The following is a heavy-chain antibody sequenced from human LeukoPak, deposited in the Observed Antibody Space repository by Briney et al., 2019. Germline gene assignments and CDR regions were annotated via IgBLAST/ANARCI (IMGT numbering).Heavy chain of an antibody. CDR3: ARDNSSSWFDY. CDR2: ISSSGSTI. J-gene: IGHJ4*02. V-gene: IGHV3-11*01. D-gene: IGHD6-13*01. CDR1: GFTFSDYY. Sequence: GGSLRLSSAASGFTFSDYYMSWIRQAPGKGLEWVSYISSSGSTIYYADSVKGRFTISRDNAKNSLYLQMNSLRAEDTAVYYCARDNSSSWFDYWGQGTLVTVSS.